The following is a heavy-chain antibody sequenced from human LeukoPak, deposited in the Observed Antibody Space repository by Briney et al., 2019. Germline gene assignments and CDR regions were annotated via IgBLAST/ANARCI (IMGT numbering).Heavy chain of an antibody. CDR2: IYYSGST. CDR1: GGSISSSSYY. J-gene: IGHJ4*02. V-gene: IGHV4-39*02. CDR3: ARDRDFWSGYYTGEPTSYYFDY. Sequence: SETLPLTCTVSGGSISSSSYYWGWIRQPPGKGLEWIGSIYYSGSTYYNPSLKSRVTISVDTSKNQFSLKLSSVTAADTAVYYCARDRDFWSGYYTGEPTSYYFDYWGQGTLVTVSS. D-gene: IGHD3-3*01.